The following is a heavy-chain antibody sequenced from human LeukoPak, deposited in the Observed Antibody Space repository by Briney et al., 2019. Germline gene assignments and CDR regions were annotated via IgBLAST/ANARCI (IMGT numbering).Heavy chain of an antibody. V-gene: IGHV4-38-2*02. J-gene: IGHJ4*02. CDR2: IYHSGTT. D-gene: IGHD3-22*01. CDR1: GYSISSGYY. Sequence: SETLSLTCTVSGYSISSGYYWGWIRQPPGKGLEWIGSIYHSGTTNYNPSLKSRVTISVDTSKNQFSLKLSSVTAADTAVYYCARGENYYDNSGYDYWGQGTLVTVSS. CDR3: ARGENYYDNSGYDY.